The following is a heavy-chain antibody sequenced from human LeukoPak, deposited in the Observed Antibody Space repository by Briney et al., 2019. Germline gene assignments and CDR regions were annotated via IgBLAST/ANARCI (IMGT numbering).Heavy chain of an antibody. Sequence: ASAKVSCKASGYTFTSYAMHWVRQAPGQRLEWMGWINAGNGNTKYSQKFQGRVTITRDTSASTAYMELSSLRSEDTAVYYCATDDYGDYTLDYWGQGTLVTVSS. CDR3: ATDDYGDYTLDY. CDR2: INAGNGNT. V-gene: IGHV1-3*01. J-gene: IGHJ4*02. D-gene: IGHD4-17*01. CDR1: GYTFTSYA.